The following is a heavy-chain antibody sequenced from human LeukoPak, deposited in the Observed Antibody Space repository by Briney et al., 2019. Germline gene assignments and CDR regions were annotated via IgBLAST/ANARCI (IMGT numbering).Heavy chain of an antibody. V-gene: IGHV3-23*01. CDR1: GFTFSSYA. Sequence: GGSLRLSCAASGFTFSSYAMSWVRQAPGKGLEWVSAISGSGGSTYYADSVKGRFTISRDNSKNTLYLQMNSLRAEDTAVYYCAKGRVTGTTYYYYYMDVWGKGTTVTVSS. D-gene: IGHD1-7*01. J-gene: IGHJ6*03. CDR2: ISGSGGST. CDR3: AKGRVTGTTYYYYYMDV.